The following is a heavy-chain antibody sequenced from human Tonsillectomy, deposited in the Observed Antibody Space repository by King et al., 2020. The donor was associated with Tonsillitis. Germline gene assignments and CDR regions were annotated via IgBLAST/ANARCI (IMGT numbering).Heavy chain of an antibody. CDR1: GGSISSGSYY. CDR3: ASEEGRYCSTTTCYSGWFDP. CDR2: MYADTST. V-gene: IGHV4-61*02. J-gene: IGHJ5*02. D-gene: IGHD2-2*01. Sequence: VQLQESGPGLVKPSQTLSLTCTVSGGSISSGSYYWTWIRQPAGKGLEWIGRMYADTSTNYNPSLKGQVTMSVDSSKNRFSLKLPSVTAADTALYYCASEEGRYCSTTTCYSGWFDPWGQGTLVTVSS.